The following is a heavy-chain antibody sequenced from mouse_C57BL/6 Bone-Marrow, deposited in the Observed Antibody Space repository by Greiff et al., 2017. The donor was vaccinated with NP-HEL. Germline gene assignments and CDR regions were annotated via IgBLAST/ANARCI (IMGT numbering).Heavy chain of an antibody. J-gene: IGHJ1*03. Sequence: QVQLQQPGAELVRPGSSVKLSCKASGYTFTSYWMDWVKQRPGQGLEWIGNIYPSDSETHYNQKFKDKATLTVDKSSSTAYMQLSSLTSEDSAVYYCARNYYGSRYGDYFDVWGTGTTVTVSS. V-gene: IGHV1-61*01. CDR2: IYPSDSET. D-gene: IGHD1-1*01. CDR3: ARNYYGSRYGDYFDV. CDR1: GYTFTSYW.